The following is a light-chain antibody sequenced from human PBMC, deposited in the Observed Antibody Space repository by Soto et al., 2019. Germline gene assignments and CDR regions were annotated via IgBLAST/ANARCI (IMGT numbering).Light chain of an antibody. CDR3: TSYTSNTPPVV. Sequence: QSALTQPASVSGSPGQSITIPCTGTSSDIGGYNYVSWYQQHPGKAPKLMIYDVSTRPSGVSNRFSGSKSGNTASLTISGLQAEDEADYYCTSYTSNTPPVVFGGGTKLTVL. V-gene: IGLV2-14*01. CDR1: SSDIGGYNY. CDR2: DVS. J-gene: IGLJ2*01.